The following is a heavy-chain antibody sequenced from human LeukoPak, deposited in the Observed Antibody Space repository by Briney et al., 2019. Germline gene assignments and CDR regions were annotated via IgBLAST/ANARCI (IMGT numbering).Heavy chain of an antibody. V-gene: IGHV4-39*01. J-gene: IGHJ4*02. D-gene: IGHD7-27*01. CDR3: ANSWGSIDY. CDR1: GGCISNSSYY. CDR2: IYYSGST. Sequence: SETLSLTCSVSGGCISNSSYYWGWICQPPGKGLEWIGSIYYSGSTYYNPSLKSRVTISVDTSKNQFSLKLSSVTAADTAVYYCANSWGSIDYWGQGTLVTVSS.